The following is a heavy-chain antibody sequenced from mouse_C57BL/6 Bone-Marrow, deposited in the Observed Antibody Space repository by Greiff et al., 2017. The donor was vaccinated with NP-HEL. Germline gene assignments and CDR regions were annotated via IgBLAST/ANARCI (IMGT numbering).Heavy chain of an antibody. J-gene: IGHJ3*01. CDR1: GYTFTDYY. CDR3: ARFYGNFSWFAY. CDR2: IYPGSGNT. D-gene: IGHD2-1*01. V-gene: IGHV1-76*01. Sequence: QVQLKESGAELVRPGASVKLSCKASGYTFTDYYINWVKQRPGQGLEWIARIYPGSGNTYYNEKFKGKATLTAEKSSSTAYMQLSSLTSEDSAVYFCARFYGNFSWFAYWGQGTLVTVSA.